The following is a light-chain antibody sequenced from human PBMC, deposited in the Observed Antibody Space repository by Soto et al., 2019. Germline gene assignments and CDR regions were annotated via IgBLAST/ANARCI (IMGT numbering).Light chain of an antibody. V-gene: IGLV2-8*01. Sequence: QSVLTQPPSASGSPGQSVTISCTGTSGDVGSYRFVSWYQQHPGKAPKLLIYEVTKRPSGVPDRFSASTSDNTASLTVSGLQADDEADYYCSSYAGNNNVIFGGGTKVTVL. CDR2: EVT. CDR1: SGDVGSYRF. J-gene: IGLJ2*01. CDR3: SSYAGNNNVI.